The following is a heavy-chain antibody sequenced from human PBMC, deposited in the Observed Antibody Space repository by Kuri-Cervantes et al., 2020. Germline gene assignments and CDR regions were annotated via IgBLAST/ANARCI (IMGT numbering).Heavy chain of an antibody. CDR3: ARGQGKRSSSGWASMGY. V-gene: IGHV4-59*12. D-gene: IGHD6-19*01. CDR2: ISYSGST. J-gene: IGHJ4*02. CDR1: RGSISNYY. Sequence: SETLSLTCSVSRGSISNYYWSWIRQPPGKGLEWIGYISYSGSTTYNPSLKSRVTISLDTPKNQLSLRLSSVTAADTAVYYCARGQGKRSSSGWASMGYWGQGTLVTVSS.